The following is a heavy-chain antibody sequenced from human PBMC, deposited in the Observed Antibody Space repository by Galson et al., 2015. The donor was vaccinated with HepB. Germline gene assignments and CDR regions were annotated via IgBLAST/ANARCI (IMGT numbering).Heavy chain of an antibody. CDR2: ISGRGGST. Sequence: SLRLSCAASGFTFSSYAMSWVRQAPGKGLEWVSAISGRGGSTYYADSVKGRFTISRDNSKNTLYLQMNSLRAEDTAVHYCAKAPGIGFDYWGQGTLVTVSS. D-gene: IGHD3-10*01. CDR3: AKAPGIGFDY. CDR1: GFTFSSYA. J-gene: IGHJ4*02. V-gene: IGHV3-23*01.